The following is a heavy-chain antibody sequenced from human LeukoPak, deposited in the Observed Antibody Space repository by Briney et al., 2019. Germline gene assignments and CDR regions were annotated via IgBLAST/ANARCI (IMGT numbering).Heavy chain of an antibody. J-gene: IGHJ4*02. Sequence: SETLSLTCSVSGGSISSSTHYWGWVRQPPGKGLEWIGSMYYSGTTYYNPSLKSRVTISVDTSKNQFSLKLSSLTAADTAVYYCAVTATPGHYFDYWGQGSLVTVSS. V-gene: IGHV4-39*01. CDR3: AVTATPGHYFDY. CDR1: GGSISSSTHY. D-gene: IGHD2-15*01. CDR2: MYYSGTT.